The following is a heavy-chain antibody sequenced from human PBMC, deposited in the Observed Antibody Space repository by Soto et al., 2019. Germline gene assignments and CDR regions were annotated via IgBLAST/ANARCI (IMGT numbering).Heavy chain of an antibody. J-gene: IGHJ4*02. CDR2: IYYSGST. Sequence: QVQLQESGPGLVKPSQTLSLTCTVSGGSISSGGYYWSWIRQHPGKGLEWIGYIYYSGSTYYNPCLKSRVTISVDTSKNQFSLKLSSVTAADTAVYYCARAPSLYDYVWGSYPNYFDYWGQGTLVTVSS. CDR3: ARAPSLYDYVWGSYPNYFDY. CDR1: GGSISSGGYY. D-gene: IGHD3-16*01. V-gene: IGHV4-31*03.